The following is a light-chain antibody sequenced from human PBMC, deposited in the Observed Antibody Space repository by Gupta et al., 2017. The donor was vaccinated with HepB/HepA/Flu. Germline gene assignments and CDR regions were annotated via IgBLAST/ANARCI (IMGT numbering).Light chain of an antibody. CDR3: QQYNNWPRGT. Sequence: EIVMTQSPATLSVSPGEKATLSCRASQSVSSNVAWYQQKPGQAPRLLIYGASTRATGIPARFSGSGSGTEFTLTISSLQSEDFAIYYCQQYNNWPRGTFGGGTKVEIK. J-gene: IGKJ4*01. CDR1: QSVSSN. CDR2: GAS. V-gene: IGKV3-15*01.